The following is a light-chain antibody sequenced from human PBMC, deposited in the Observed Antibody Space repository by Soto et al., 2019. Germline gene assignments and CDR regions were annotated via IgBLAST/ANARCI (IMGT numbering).Light chain of an antibody. Sequence: QSALTQPASVSGSPGHSITISCTGTSSDVGGYNYVSWYQQHPGKAPKLMIYDVSNRPSGVSNRFSGSKSGNTASLTISGLQAEDEADYYCNSYTSSSTLPVVFGGGTKLTVL. V-gene: IGLV2-14*01. CDR1: SSDVGGYNY. J-gene: IGLJ2*01. CDR2: DVS. CDR3: NSYTSSSTLPVV.